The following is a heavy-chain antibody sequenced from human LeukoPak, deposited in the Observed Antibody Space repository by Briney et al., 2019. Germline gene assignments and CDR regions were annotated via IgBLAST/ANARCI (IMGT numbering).Heavy chain of an antibody. Sequence: ASVKVSCKASGYTFTSYGISWVRQAPGQGLEWMGWISAYNGNTNYAQKFQGRVTMTRDTSISTAYMELSSLRSEDTAVYYCARVWGSVDYWGQGTLVTVSS. CDR3: ARVWGSVDY. CDR2: ISAYNGNT. J-gene: IGHJ4*02. V-gene: IGHV1-18*01. D-gene: IGHD3-16*01. CDR1: GYTFTSYG.